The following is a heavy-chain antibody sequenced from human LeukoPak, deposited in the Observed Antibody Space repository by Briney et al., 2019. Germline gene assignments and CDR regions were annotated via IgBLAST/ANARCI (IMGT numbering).Heavy chain of an antibody. V-gene: IGHV3-48*01. J-gene: IGHJ4*02. CDR3: ATYRQVLLPFES. Sequence: PGGSLRLSCTASGLTFSDYSMNWVRQAPGKGLEWVSYISSTGNPRHYAESVEGRFTISRDNAKNSLYLQMNSLRAEDTAIYYCATYRQVLLPFESWGQGTLVTVSS. D-gene: IGHD2-8*02. CDR1: GLTFSDYS. CDR2: ISSTGNPR.